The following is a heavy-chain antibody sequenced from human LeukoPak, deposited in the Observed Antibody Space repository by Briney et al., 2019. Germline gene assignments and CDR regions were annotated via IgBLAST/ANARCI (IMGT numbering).Heavy chain of an antibody. CDR1: GDSINKYY. Sequence: SGTLSLTCTVSGDSINKYYWSWIRQPPGKGLEWIAYIYYTGDTNYSPSLKSRVAISIDTSKNQFSLKLTSVTAADTAVYFCAGMPVGGLRQFDSWGQGALVTVSS. D-gene: IGHD6-19*01. CDR3: AGMPVGGLRQFDS. J-gene: IGHJ4*02. V-gene: IGHV4-59*03. CDR2: IYYTGDT.